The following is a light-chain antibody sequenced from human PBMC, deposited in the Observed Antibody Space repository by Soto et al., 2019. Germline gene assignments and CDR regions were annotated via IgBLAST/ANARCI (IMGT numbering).Light chain of an antibody. CDR2: DAS. V-gene: IGKV3-11*01. J-gene: IGKJ3*01. CDR1: QRVGSN. CDR3: QQRSNWPLT. Sequence: TQSAATRSVSPLQTATLSFRASQRVGSNFAWHQQKPGPAPRLLIYDASNRATGIPARFSGSGSGTDFTLTISSLEPEDFAVYYCQQRSNWPLTFGTGTKVDI.